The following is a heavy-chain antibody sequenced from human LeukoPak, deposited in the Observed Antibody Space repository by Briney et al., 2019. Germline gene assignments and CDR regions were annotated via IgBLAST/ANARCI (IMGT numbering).Heavy chain of an antibody. CDR1: GGTFSSYA. V-gene: IGHV1-69*13. J-gene: IGHJ3*02. CDR3: ARTDCSSTSCPLGAFDI. D-gene: IGHD2-2*01. CDR2: IIPIFGTA. Sequence: GASVKVSCKASGGTFSSYAISWVRQAPGQGLEWMGGIIPIFGTANYAQKFQGRVTITADESTSIAYMELSSLGSEDTAVYYCARTDCSSTSCPLGAFDIWGQGTMVTVSS.